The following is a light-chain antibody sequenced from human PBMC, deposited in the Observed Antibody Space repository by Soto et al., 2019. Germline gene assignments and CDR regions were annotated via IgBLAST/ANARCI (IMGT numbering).Light chain of an antibody. CDR2: AAS. CDR3: QKYNSAALT. J-gene: IGKJ1*01. V-gene: IGKV1-27*01. Sequence: DRKMTEYTKSLSASVGGRVNITCRASQSISSYLNWYQQKPGKAPKLLIYAASTLQSGVPSRFSGSGSGTDFTLTISSLQPEDVAPYYCQKYNSAALTFGQGTKVDIK. CDR1: QSISSY.